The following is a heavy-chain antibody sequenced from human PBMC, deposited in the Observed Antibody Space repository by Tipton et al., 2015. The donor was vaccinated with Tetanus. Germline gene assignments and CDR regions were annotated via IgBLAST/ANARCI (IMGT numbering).Heavy chain of an antibody. CDR1: GGSISRGAYS. V-gene: IGHV4-30-2*01. J-gene: IGHJ6*02. D-gene: IGHD5-24*01. CDR3: ARYNSYFYAMDV. Sequence: TLSLTCALSGGSISRGAYSWSWIRQPPGKGLEWIGYIYDSGTTYSNPSLKSRVTISGGGTKRQFSLNLTSVTAADTAVYYCARYNSYFYAMDVWGQGTTVTVSS. CDR2: IYDSGTT.